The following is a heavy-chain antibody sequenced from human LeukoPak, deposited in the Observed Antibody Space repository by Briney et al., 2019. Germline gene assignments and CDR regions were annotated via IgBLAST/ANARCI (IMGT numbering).Heavy chain of an antibody. Sequence: ASVKVSCKASGYTFIAYYIHWVRQAPGQGLEWMGWINPNSGATNYAQKFRGRVTMIRDTSISTAYMDLSRLTSDDAAFYYCARSSAGAAAGEFDYWGQGTLVTVSS. CDR3: ARSSAGAAAGEFDY. J-gene: IGHJ4*02. CDR2: INPNSGAT. V-gene: IGHV1-2*02. CDR1: GYTFIAYY. D-gene: IGHD6-13*01.